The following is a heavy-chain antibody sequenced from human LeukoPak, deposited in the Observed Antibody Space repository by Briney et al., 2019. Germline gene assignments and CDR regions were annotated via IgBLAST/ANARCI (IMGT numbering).Heavy chain of an antibody. CDR2: IYYSGST. CDR1: GGSISSGDYY. J-gene: IGHJ4*02. Sequence: SQTLSLTCTVSGGSISSGDYYWSWIRQPPGKGLEWIGYIYYSGSTYYNPSLKSRVTISIDTSKNQFSLKLSSVTAADTAVYYCAGDFHGGVLGYWGQGTLVTVSS. D-gene: IGHD2-15*01. V-gene: IGHV4-30-4*08. CDR3: AGDFHGGVLGY.